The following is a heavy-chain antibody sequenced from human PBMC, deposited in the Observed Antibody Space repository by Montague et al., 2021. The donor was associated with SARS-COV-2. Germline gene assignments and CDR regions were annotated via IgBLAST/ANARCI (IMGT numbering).Heavy chain of an antibody. D-gene: IGHD3-10*01. V-gene: IGHV3-7*03. Sequence: SLRLSYAASGFTFSNYWMSWVRQAPGKGPEWVANIKKDGREKYYLDSVKGRFTTSRDNAKNALFLQVNSLRVEDTAVYYCAREISGGDFDCWGQGTLITVSS. CDR3: AREISGGDFDC. CDR1: GFTFSNYW. CDR2: IKKDGREK. J-gene: IGHJ4*02.